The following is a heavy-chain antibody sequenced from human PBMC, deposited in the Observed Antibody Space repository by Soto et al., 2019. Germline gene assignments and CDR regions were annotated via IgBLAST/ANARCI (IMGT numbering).Heavy chain of an antibody. D-gene: IGHD3-10*01. Sequence: SETLSLTCTVSGGSISSYYWSWIRQPPGKGLEWIGYIYYSGSTNYNPSLKSRVTISVDTSKNQFSLKLSSVTAADTAVYYCARDYYGSGSYFGGDYYYYYMDVWGKGTTVTVSS. CDR1: GGSISSYY. V-gene: IGHV4-59*01. J-gene: IGHJ6*03. CDR2: IYYSGST. CDR3: ARDYYGSGSYFGGDYYYYYMDV.